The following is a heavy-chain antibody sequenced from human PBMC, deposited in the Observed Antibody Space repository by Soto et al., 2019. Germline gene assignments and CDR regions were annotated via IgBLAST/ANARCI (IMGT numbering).Heavy chain of an antibody. CDR3: ARDLGGTIGGATLNWFDP. Sequence: QVQLVESGGGVVQPGRSLRLSCAASGFTFSSYGMHWVRQAPGKGLEWVAVIWYDGSNKYYADSVKGRFTISRDNSKNTLYLQMNSLRAEDTAVYYCARDLGGTIGGATLNWFDPWGQGTLVTVSS. CDR2: IWYDGSNK. D-gene: IGHD1-26*01. V-gene: IGHV3-33*01. J-gene: IGHJ5*02. CDR1: GFTFSSYG.